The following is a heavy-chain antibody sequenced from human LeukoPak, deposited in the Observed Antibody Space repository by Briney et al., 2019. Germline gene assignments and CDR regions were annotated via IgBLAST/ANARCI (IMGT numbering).Heavy chain of an antibody. J-gene: IGHJ3*02. CDR2: KSYDGSNK. CDR3: ARGRTGPAVVAALDI. D-gene: IGHD2-15*01. CDR1: GFTLSNYG. V-gene: IGHV3-30*03. Sequence: PGGSLRLSCAASGFTLSNYGMHWVRQAPGKGLEWVAGKSYDGSNKYSADSVKGRFTISRDNAKNTLYLQMNSLRAEDTAVYYCARGRTGPAVVAALDIWGQGTMVTVSS.